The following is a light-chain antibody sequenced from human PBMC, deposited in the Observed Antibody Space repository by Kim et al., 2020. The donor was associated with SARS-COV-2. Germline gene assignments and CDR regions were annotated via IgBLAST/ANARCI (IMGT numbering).Light chain of an antibody. J-gene: IGKJ2*01. CDR1: QDINIY. Sequence: LSASVGDRVTITCQASQDINIYLNWYQHKPGKAPKLLIYDASNLETGVPSRFTGRGSGTHFTFTITSLLPEDIATYYCQQYDNLPTFGQGTKLEI. CDR3: QQYDNLPT. CDR2: DAS. V-gene: IGKV1-33*01.